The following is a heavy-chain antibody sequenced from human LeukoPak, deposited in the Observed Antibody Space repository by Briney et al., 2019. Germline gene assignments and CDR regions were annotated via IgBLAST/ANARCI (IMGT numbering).Heavy chain of an antibody. CDR3: AKDHTARELKD. CDR2: IAYDGRYK. CDR1: GFVFTAYG. D-gene: IGHD3-10*01. J-gene: IGHJ4*02. V-gene: IGHV3-30*18. Sequence: GKSLRLSCAASGFVFTAYGMHWVRQAPGKGLEWVAVIAYDGRYKYYADSVKGRFTISRDNSKNTVSLQMKSLRVEYTAVYYCAKDHTARELKDWGQGTLVTVSS.